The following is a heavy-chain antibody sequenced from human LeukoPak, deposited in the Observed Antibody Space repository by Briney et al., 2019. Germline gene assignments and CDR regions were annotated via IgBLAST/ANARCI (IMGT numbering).Heavy chain of an antibody. D-gene: IGHD3-3*01. J-gene: IGHJ5*02. V-gene: IGHV1-2*02. Sequence: ASVKVSCKASGYTFTGYYMHWVRQAPGQGLEWVGWINPNSGGTNYAQKFQGRVTMTRDTSISTAYMGLSRLRSDDTAVYYCARDYDFWSGQRWFDPWGQGTLVTVSS. CDR3: ARDYDFWSGQRWFDP. CDR1: GYTFTGYY. CDR2: INPNSGGT.